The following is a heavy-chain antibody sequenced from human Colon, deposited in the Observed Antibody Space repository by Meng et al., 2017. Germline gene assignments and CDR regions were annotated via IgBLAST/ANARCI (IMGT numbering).Heavy chain of an antibody. CDR2: IYYSGSS. J-gene: IGHJ5*02. D-gene: IGHD3-22*01. CDR3: ARYVFDSSSLYSNWFDP. Sequence: QLQLQESGPGLVKPSETLSPTCTVSGGSISNSGYYWGWVRQPPGKGLEWIGYIYYSGSSYYNPSLKSRVTMSVDRSNNRFSLRLTSVTAADTAVYYCARYVFDSSSLYSNWFDPWGQGTLVTVSS. V-gene: IGHV4-39*07. CDR1: GGSISNSGYY.